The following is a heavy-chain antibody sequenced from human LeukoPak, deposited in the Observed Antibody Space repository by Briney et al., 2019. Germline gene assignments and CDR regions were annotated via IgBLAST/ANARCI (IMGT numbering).Heavy chain of an antibody. CDR3: AKDRWEITIGDAFGF. CDR2: IGISAGSR. V-gene: IGHV3-23*01. J-gene: IGHJ3*01. CDR1: ASTFANSA. Sequence: GGSLRPSRDAYASTFANSAMSWVRQAPGNGLESDSTIGISAGSRYYADDVKERFTISRDNSKKTVILQMNRLRGEDTAVYYCAKDRWEITIGDAFGFWGQGTKVAVSS. D-gene: IGHD3-3*01.